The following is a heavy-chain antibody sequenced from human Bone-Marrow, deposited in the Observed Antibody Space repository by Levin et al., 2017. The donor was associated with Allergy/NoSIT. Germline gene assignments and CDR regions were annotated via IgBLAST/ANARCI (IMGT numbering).Heavy chain of an antibody. Sequence: LSLTCAASGFTFSSYAMGWVRQAPGKGLEWVSGLSYSGATTYYADSVKGRFTISRDNSKNTLYLQMTSLRAEDTAVYYCAKETGDNSGGSDYWGQGTLVTVSS. CDR2: LSYSGATT. V-gene: IGHV3-23*01. CDR3: AKETGDNSGGSDY. D-gene: IGHD4-23*01. CDR1: GFTFSSYA. J-gene: IGHJ4*02.